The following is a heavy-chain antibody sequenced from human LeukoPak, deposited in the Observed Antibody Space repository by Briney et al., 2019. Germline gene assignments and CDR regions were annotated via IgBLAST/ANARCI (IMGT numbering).Heavy chain of an antibody. Sequence: PRGSLRLSPAVSGVTFTNYGMTCVRQAPGKGLEWVSAISASGGSTYYADSVKGRFTISRDDSKNTLYLQMNSLRAEDTAVYYCAKDQRQMAPRQLWSGDYWGQGTLVTVSS. CDR1: GVTFTNYG. J-gene: IGHJ4*02. D-gene: IGHD5-18*01. V-gene: IGHV3-23*01. CDR3: AKDQRQMAPRQLWSGDY. CDR2: ISASGGST.